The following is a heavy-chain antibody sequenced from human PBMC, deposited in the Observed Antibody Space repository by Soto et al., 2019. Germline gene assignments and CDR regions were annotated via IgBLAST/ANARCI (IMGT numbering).Heavy chain of an antibody. J-gene: IGHJ4*02. CDR2: IFWDDDK. V-gene: IGHV2-5*02. D-gene: IGHD3-10*01. Sequence: QVTLKESGPTLVKPTQILTLTCTFSGFSLTTSGVGVGWIRQPPGKALEWLALIFWDDDKRYNPSLRSRLTLTKDTSKNQVVLTMPNMDPVDTATYYCSHSVLRFFDYWGQGALVTVSS. CDR3: SHSVLRFFDY. CDR1: GFSLTTSGVG.